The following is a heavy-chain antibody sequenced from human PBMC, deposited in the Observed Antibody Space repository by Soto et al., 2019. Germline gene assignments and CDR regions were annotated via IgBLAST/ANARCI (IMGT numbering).Heavy chain of an antibody. CDR2: IIPIFGTP. CDR3: ARDRDFWTGYEYYYYAMDV. V-gene: IGHV1-69*06. CDR1: GGAFRHHS. Sequence: GGSVKVSRQAAGGAFRHHSLSWVRQGPGQGREWMGGIIPIFGTPMYAQEFKGRVTITADKSMSTVYMELSTLRSEDTAVYYCARDRDFWTGYEYYYYAMDVWGQGTTVTVSS. D-gene: IGHD3-3*01. J-gene: IGHJ6*02.